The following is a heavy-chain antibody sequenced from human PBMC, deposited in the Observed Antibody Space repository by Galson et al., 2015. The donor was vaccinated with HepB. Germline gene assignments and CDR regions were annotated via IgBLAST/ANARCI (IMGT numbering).Heavy chain of an antibody. V-gene: IGHV4-4*02. D-gene: IGHD3-3*01. CDR2: IYHSGST. CDR3: ARDPGYDFWSGYYDAEYFQH. J-gene: IGHJ1*01. Sequence: ETLSLTCAVSGGSISSSNWWSWVRQPPGKGLEWIGEIYHSGSTNYNPSLKSRVTISVDKSKNQFSLKLSSVTAEDTAVYYCARDPGYDFWSGYYDAEYFQHWGQGTLVTVSS. CDR1: GGSISSSNW.